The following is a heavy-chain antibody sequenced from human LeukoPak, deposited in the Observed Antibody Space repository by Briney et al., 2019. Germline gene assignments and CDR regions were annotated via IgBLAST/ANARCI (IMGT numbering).Heavy chain of an antibody. Sequence: PGGSLRLSCAASGFTFSSYAMSWVRQAPGKGLEWVSAISGSGGSTNYADSVKGRFTISRDNSKNTLYLQMNSLRAEDTAVYYCAKGPDCSGGSCQDYWGQGTLVTVSS. V-gene: IGHV3-23*01. CDR1: GFTFSSYA. D-gene: IGHD2-15*01. CDR3: AKGPDCSGGSCQDY. J-gene: IGHJ4*02. CDR2: ISGSGGST.